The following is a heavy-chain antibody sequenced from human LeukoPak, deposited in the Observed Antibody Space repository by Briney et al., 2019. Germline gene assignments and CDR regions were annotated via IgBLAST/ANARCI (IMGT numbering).Heavy chain of an antibody. CDR3: ARGGGLDV. Sequence: GGSLRLSGVASGFTFSSYGMHWARQAPGKGLEWVASINHNGNVNYYVDSVKGRFTISRDNAKNSLYLQMSNLRAEDTAVYFCARGGGLDVWGQGATVTVSS. J-gene: IGHJ6*02. CDR2: INHNGNVN. CDR1: GFTFSSYG. V-gene: IGHV3-7*03. D-gene: IGHD3-16*01.